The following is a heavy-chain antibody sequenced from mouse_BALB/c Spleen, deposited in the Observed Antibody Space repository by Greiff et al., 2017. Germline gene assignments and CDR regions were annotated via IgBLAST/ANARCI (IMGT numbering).Heavy chain of an antibody. D-gene: IGHD3-2*01. CDR1: GFSLTDYG. CDR2: IWGGGST. J-gene: IGHJ4*01. CDR3: AKPDSSGYGYYAMDY. Sequence: VHLVESGPGLVAPSQSLSITCTVSGFSLTDYGVSWIRQPPGKGLEWLGVIWGGGSTYYNSALKSRLSISKDNSKSQVFLKMNSLQTDDTAMYYCAKPDSSGYGYYAMDYWGQGTSVTVSS. V-gene: IGHV2-6-5*01.